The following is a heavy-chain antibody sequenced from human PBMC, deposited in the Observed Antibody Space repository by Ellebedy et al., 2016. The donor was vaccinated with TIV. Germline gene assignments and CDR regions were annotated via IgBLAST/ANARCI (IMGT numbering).Heavy chain of an antibody. CDR3: ARIPIGAAGTYFDC. J-gene: IGHJ4*02. V-gene: IGHV3-7*03. Sequence: PGGSLRLSCVASGFALRSHWMSWVRQAPGKGLEWVANIMQDGSEKYYVDSVKGRFTISRDNAKNSLYLQMNSLRAEDTAVYYCARIPIGAAGTYFDCWGQGTLVTVSS. CDR2: IMQDGSEK. D-gene: IGHD6-13*01. CDR1: GFALRSHW.